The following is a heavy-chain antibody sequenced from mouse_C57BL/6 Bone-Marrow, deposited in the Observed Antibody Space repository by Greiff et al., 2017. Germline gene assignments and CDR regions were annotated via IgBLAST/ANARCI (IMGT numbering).Heavy chain of an antibody. D-gene: IGHD2-5*01. CDR2: IHPNSGST. Sequence: QVQLQQPGAELVKPGASVKLSCKASGYTFTSYWMHWVKQRPGQGLEWIGMIHPNSGSTNYNEKFKSKATLTVDKSSSTAYIPLCILPSANSAIYYCARPIVKVRYAMDYSGQGTSLPLSS. V-gene: IGHV1-64*01. CDR3: ARPIVKVRYAMDY. CDR1: GYTFTSYW. J-gene: IGHJ4*01.